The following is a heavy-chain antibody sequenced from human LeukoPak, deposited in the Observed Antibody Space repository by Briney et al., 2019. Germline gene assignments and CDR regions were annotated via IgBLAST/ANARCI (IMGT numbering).Heavy chain of an antibody. CDR3: AREGDSSGYYGSFDY. Sequence: SETLSLTCTVSGGSISSYYWSWIRQPPGKGLEWSGYIYYSGSTNYNPSLKSRVTISVDTSKNQFSLKLSSVTAADTAVYYCAREGDSSGYYGSFDYWGQGTLVTVSS. CDR1: GGSISSYY. D-gene: IGHD3-22*01. J-gene: IGHJ4*02. CDR2: IYYSGST. V-gene: IGHV4-59*01.